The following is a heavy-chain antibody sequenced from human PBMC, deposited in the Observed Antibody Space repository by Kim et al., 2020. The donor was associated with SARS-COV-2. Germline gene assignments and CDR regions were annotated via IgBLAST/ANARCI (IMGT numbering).Heavy chain of an antibody. CDR2: INVGGGNT. J-gene: IGHJ4*02. V-gene: IGHV1-3*01. CDR1: GYTFSTYA. CDR3: AREGVAPASGSDWYLY. D-gene: IGHD2-21*02. Sequence: ASVKVSCKASGYTFSTYAIHWVRQAPGQRLEWMGWINVGGGNTKYSQKFQGRVTFTRDTSASTVYMELTSLRSEDTALYYCAREGVAPASGSDWYLYWGQGTLVTVSS.